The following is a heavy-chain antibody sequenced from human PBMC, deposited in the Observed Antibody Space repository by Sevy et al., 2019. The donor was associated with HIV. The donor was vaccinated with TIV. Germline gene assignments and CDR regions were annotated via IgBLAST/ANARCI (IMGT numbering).Heavy chain of an antibody. D-gene: IGHD2-21*01. CDR1: GFSFSDYY. J-gene: IGHJ4*02. CDR2: IGNKANSYTT. Sequence: GGSLRLSCAASGFSFSDYYMHWVRQAPGKGLEWVGRIGNKANSYTTEFAASVKGRFTISRDDSKNSLYLQMHSLKTDETAVYYCARVMRRILWWSLDSWGQGTLVTVSS. CDR3: ARVMRRILWWSLDS. V-gene: IGHV3-72*01.